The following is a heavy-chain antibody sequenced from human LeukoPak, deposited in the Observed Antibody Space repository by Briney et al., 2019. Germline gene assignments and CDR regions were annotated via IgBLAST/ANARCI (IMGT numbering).Heavy chain of an antibody. CDR1: GYTFSDYY. Sequence: ASVKVSCKASGYTFSDYYMHWVRQAPGQGLEWMGWINPNSGGTNYAQKFQDRVTMTRDTSISTAYMELSRLRSDDTAVYYCARDIGYGDYAGQDYWGQGTLGTVSS. CDR3: ARDIGYGDYAGQDY. V-gene: IGHV1-2*02. J-gene: IGHJ4*02. D-gene: IGHD4-17*01. CDR2: INPNSGGT.